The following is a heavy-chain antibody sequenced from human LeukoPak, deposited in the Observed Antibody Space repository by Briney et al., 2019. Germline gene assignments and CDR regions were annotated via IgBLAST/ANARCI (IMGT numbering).Heavy chain of an antibody. D-gene: IGHD6-13*01. J-gene: IGHJ4*02. Sequence: GGSLRLSCAASGFTFSSDWMHWVRQAPGKGLVWVSRINSDGSSTSYADSVKGRFTISRDNAKNTLYLQMNSLRAEDTAVYYCARAWYSSSWYIDYWGQGTPVTVSS. CDR2: INSDGSST. CDR3: ARAWYSSSWYIDY. V-gene: IGHV3-74*01. CDR1: GFTFSSDW.